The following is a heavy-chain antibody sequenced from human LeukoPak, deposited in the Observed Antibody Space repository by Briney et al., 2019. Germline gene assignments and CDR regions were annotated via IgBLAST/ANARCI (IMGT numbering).Heavy chain of an antibody. V-gene: IGHV4-34*01. CDR3: ARVDIEQWLVRAHFDY. CDR2: IYYSGST. J-gene: IGHJ4*02. Sequence: SETLSLTCAVYGGSFSGYYWSWIRQPPGKGLEWIGSIYYSGSTYYNPSLKSRVTISVDTSKNQFSLKLSSVTAADTAVYYCARVDIEQWLVRAHFDYWGQGTLVTVSS. D-gene: IGHD6-19*01. CDR1: GGSFSGYY.